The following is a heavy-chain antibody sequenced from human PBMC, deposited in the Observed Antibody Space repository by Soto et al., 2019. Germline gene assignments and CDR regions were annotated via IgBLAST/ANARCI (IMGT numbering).Heavy chain of an antibody. CDR1: GGSISSDDYY. V-gene: IGHV4-39*01. J-gene: IGHJ4*02. Sequence: SETLSLTCSVSGGSISSDDYYWGWIRQPPGKGLEWIGSIYYSGSTHYNPSLKSRVTISIDTSKNEFSLKLSSVTAADTAVYYCARLTRFCSSTNCPTYYFDSWGQGTLVTVSS. CDR3: ARLTRFCSSTNCPTYYFDS. D-gene: IGHD2-2*01. CDR2: IYYSGST.